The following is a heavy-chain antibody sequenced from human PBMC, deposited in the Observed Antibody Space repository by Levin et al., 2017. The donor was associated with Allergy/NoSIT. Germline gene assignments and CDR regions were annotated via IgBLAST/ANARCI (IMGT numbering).Heavy chain of an antibody. Sequence: GESLKISCAASGFTFSSYEMNWVRQAPGKGLEWVSYISSSGSTIYYADSVKGRFTISRDNAKNSLYLQMNSLRAEDTAVYYCAREGDTVLMPKEALDYWGQGTLVTVSS. D-gene: IGHD3-9*01. CDR1: GFTFSSYE. CDR2: ISSSGSTI. CDR3: AREGDTVLMPKEALDY. J-gene: IGHJ4*02. V-gene: IGHV3-48*03.